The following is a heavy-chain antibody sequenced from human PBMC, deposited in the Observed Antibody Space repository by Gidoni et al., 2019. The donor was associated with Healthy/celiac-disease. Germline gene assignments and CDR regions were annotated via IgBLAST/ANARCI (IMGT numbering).Heavy chain of an antibody. CDR3: AKDWWIRELPPLYYFDY. Sequence: EVQLLESGGGLVQPGGSLRLSCAASGFPFSSYAMSWVRQAPGKGLEWVSAISGSGGSTYYADSVKGRFTISRDNSKNTLYLQMNRLRAEDTAVYYCAKDWWIRELPPLYYFDYWGQGTLVTVSS. J-gene: IGHJ4*02. V-gene: IGHV3-23*01. CDR2: ISGSGGST. CDR1: GFPFSSYA. D-gene: IGHD1-26*01.